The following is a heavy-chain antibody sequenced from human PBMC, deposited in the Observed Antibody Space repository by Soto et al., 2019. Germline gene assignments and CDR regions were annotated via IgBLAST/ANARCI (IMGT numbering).Heavy chain of an antibody. V-gene: IGHV1-69*12. J-gene: IGHJ6*02. D-gene: IGHD2-15*01. CDR2: IIPIFDTA. CDR3: ARDEMVVATGSRTWHYYYGMDV. Sequence: QVQLVQSGAEVKKPGSSVKVSCKSSGGTFSTYAISWVRQAPGQGLECMGGIIPIFDTANYAQKFQGRVTITADESTTTAYMELISLRSEDTAVYYCARDEMVVATGSRTWHYYYGMDVWGQGTTVTVSS. CDR1: GGTFSTYA.